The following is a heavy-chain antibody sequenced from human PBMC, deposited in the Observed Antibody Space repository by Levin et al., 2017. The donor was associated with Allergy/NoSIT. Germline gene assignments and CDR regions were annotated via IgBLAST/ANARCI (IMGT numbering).Heavy chain of an antibody. CDR2: ITYTGTDK. J-gene: IGHJ4*02. CDR1: GFTFSTYE. D-gene: IGHD6-6*01. V-gene: IGHV3-48*03. Sequence: GGSLRLSCAASGFTFSTYEMNWVRQAPGKGMEWISYITYTGTDKYYSNSVRGRFTISRDNAKNSLYLQMDNLRAEDTAVYYCATVGRRTRPGYWGQGTLVTVSS. CDR3: ATVGRRTRPGY.